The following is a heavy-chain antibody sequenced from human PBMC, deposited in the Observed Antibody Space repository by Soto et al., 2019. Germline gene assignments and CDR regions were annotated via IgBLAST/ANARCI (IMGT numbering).Heavy chain of an antibody. CDR1: GFSLSTRGVG. V-gene: IGHV2-5*02. CDR3: AHRPRPTSGGWIECFDY. Sequence: QITLKESGPPLVKPTQTLTLTCTFSGFSLSTRGVGVGWIRQPPGKALEWLALIYWDDDKRCSPSLKSRITITKDTSKNQVVLTMTNMGPFDTATYYCAHRPRPTSGGWIECFDYWGQGALVTVSS. J-gene: IGHJ4*02. D-gene: IGHD6-19*01. CDR2: IYWDDDK.